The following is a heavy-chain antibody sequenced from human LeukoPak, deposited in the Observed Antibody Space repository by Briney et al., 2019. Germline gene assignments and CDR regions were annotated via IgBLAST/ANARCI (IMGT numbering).Heavy chain of an antibody. D-gene: IGHD3-3*01. Sequence: GGSLRLSCAASRFTFSSYAMSWVRQAPGKGLEWVSAISASGATTYYADSVKGRFTISRGNSKNTLYLQMNSLRTEDTAVYCCAKDLSYDFWSAFDYWGQGTLVTVSS. CDR2: ISASGATT. CDR1: RFTFSSYA. J-gene: IGHJ4*02. V-gene: IGHV3-23*01. CDR3: AKDLSYDFWSAFDY.